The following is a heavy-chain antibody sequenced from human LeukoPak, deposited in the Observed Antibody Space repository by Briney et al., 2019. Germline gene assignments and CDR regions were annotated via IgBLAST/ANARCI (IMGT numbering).Heavy chain of an antibody. CDR3: GRIVVVVAATEDYFDY. J-gene: IGHJ4*02. Sequence: KPSETLSLTCTVSGGSISSSSYYWGWIRQPPGKGLEWIGSIYYSGSTYYNPSLKSRVTISVDTSKNQFSLKLSSVTAADTAVYYCGRIVVVVAATEDYFDYWGQGTLVTVSS. D-gene: IGHD2-15*01. CDR2: IYYSGST. CDR1: GGSISSSSYY. V-gene: IGHV4-39*07.